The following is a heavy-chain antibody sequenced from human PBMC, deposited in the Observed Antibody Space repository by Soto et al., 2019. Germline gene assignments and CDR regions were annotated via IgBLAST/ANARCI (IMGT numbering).Heavy chain of an antibody. J-gene: IGHJ4*02. V-gene: IGHV4-59*01. CDR2: FYHTGST. CDR1: GGSISGSY. CDR3: GRSFAVPDDHIDY. Sequence: SETLSLTCSVSGGSISGSYLSWIRESPEKGLEWTGYFYHTGSTNDSPSLRSRVSISVDTSKNEFSLRLSSVTAADTAVYSCGRSFAVPDDHIDYWGQESQVAVSS. D-gene: IGHD1-1*01.